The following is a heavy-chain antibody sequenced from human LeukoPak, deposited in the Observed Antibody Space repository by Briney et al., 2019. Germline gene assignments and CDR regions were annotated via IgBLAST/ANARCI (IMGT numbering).Heavy chain of an antibody. CDR1: GGSISSYY. CDR2: IYTSGST. D-gene: IGHD6-19*01. Sequence: PSETLSLTCTVSGGSISSYYWSWIRQPAGKGLEWIGRIYTSGSTNYNPSLKSRVTMSVDTSKNQFSLKLSSVTAADTAVYYCARDPGGIVAGGHYYYYYYMDVWGKGTTVTISS. J-gene: IGHJ6*03. V-gene: IGHV4-4*07. CDR3: ARDPGGIVAGGHYYYYYYMDV.